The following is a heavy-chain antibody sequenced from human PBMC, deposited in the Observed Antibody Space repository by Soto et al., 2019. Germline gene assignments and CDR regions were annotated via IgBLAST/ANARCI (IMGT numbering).Heavy chain of an antibody. V-gene: IGHV4-59*01. Sequence: SETLSLTCTVSGGSISSYYWSWIRQPPGKGLEWIGYIYYSGSTNYNPSLKSRVTISVDTSKNQFSLKLSSVTAADTAVYYCARRGYSYAYGYFDPWGQGTLVTVSS. CDR3: ARRGYSYAYGYFDP. J-gene: IGHJ5*02. D-gene: IGHD5-18*01. CDR1: GGSISSYY. CDR2: IYYSGST.